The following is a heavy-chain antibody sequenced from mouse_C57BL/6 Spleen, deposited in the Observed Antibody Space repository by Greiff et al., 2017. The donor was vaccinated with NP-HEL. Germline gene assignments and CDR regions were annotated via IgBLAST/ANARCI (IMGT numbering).Heavy chain of an antibody. D-gene: IGHD1-1*01. J-gene: IGHJ1*03. CDR1: GYAFSSYW. V-gene: IGHV1-80*01. CDR2: IYPGDGDT. CDR3: ARGGSSYRYWYFDV. Sequence: QVQLQQSGAELVKPGASVKISCKASGYAFSSYWMNWVKQRPGKGLEWIGQIYPGDGDTNYNGKFKGKATLTADKSSSTAYMQLSSLTSEGSAVYFCARGGSSYRYWYFDVWGTGTTVTVSS.